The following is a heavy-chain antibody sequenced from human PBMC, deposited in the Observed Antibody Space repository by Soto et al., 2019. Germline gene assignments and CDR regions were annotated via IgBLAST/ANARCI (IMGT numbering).Heavy chain of an antibody. CDR2: ISYDGSNK. CDR1: GFTFSSYS. J-gene: IGHJ4*02. V-gene: IGHV3-30*03. CDR3: AREGGSYFDY. Sequence: VQLVESGGGLVQPGGSLRLSCAASGFTFSSYSMNWVRQAPGKGLEWVAVISYDGSNKYYADSVKGRFTISRDNSKNTLYLQMNSLRAEDTAVYYCAREGGSYFDYWGQGTLVTVSS. D-gene: IGHD3-16*01.